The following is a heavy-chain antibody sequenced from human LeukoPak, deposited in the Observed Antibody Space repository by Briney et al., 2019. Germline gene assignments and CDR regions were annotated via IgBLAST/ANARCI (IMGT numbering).Heavy chain of an antibody. CDR2: IYYSGST. CDR1: GGSISSGDYY. J-gene: IGHJ4*02. CDR3: AREGDYSIDY. D-gene: IGHD4-11*01. V-gene: IGHV4-30-4*08. Sequence: SQTLSLTCTVSGGSISSGDYYWSWIRQPPGKGLEWIGYIYYSGSTYYNPSLNSRVTISVDTSKNQFSLKPSSVTAADTAVYYCAREGDYSIDYWGQGTLVTVSS.